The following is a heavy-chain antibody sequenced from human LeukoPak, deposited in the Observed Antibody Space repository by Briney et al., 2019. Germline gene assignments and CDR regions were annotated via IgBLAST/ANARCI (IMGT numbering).Heavy chain of an antibody. V-gene: IGHV4-34*01. Sequence: PSETLSLTCAVYGGSFSGYYWNWIRQPPGKGLEWIGEINHSGSTNYNPSLKSRVTISVDTSKNQFSLKLSSVTAADTAVYYCAGIRPTVVPGGWYYDLWGRGTLVTVSS. CDR3: AGIRPTVVPGGWYYDL. CDR1: GGSFSGYY. CDR2: INHSGST. J-gene: IGHJ2*01. D-gene: IGHD4-23*01.